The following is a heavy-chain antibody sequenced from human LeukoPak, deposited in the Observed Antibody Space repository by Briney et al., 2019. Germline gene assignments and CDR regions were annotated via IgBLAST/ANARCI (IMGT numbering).Heavy chain of an antibody. CDR1: GFTFDDYA. CDR2: ISWNSGSI. V-gene: IGHV3-9*01. J-gene: IGHJ3*02. D-gene: IGHD3-22*01. CDR3: AKESGDSIAFDI. Sequence: GGSLRLSCAASGFTFDDYAMHWVRHAPGKGLEWVSGISWNSGSIDYADSVKGRFTISRDNAKNSLYLQMNSLRAEDTALYYCAKESGDSIAFDIWGQGTMVTVSS.